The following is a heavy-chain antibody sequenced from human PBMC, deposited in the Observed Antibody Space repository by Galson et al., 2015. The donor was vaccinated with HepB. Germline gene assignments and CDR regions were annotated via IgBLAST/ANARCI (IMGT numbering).Heavy chain of an antibody. D-gene: IGHD2-2*01. CDR2: ISAYNGNT. J-gene: IGHJ1*01. V-gene: IGHV1-18*01. Sequence: SVKVSCKASGYTFTSYGISWVRQAPGQGLEWMGWISAYNGNTNYAQKLQGRVTMTTDTSTSTAYMELRSLRSDDTAVYYCARAGYCSSTSCFSFQHWGQGTLVTVSS. CDR3: ARAGYCSSTSCFSFQH. CDR1: GYTFTSYG.